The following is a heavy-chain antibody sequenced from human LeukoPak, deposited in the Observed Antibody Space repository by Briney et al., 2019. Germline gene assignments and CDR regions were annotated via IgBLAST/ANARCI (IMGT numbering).Heavy chain of an antibody. J-gene: IGHJ5*02. Sequence: GESLKISCKGSGYSFTSYWIGWVRQMPGKGLGWMGIIYPGDSDTRYSPSFQGQVTISADKSINTAYLQWSSLRASDTAIYYCARLEEDLTLGVAGYWFVPWGQGTLVTVSS. CDR2: IYPGDSDT. CDR3: ARLEEDLTLGVAGYWFVP. V-gene: IGHV5-51*01. D-gene: IGHD3-16*01. CDR1: GYSFTSYW.